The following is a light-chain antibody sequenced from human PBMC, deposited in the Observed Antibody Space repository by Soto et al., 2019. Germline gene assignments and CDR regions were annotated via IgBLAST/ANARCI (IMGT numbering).Light chain of an antibody. Sequence: QSALTQPASVSGSPGQSITISCTGSSNDVGGYHYVSWYQQYPGKAPKLVLSEVSNRPSGVSSRFSGSRSGNTASLTISGLHAEDEANYYCCSDTGRTTPLFGGGTQLTVL. CDR1: SNDVGGYHY. J-gene: IGLJ7*01. V-gene: IGLV2-14*01. CDR3: CSDTGRTTPL. CDR2: EVS.